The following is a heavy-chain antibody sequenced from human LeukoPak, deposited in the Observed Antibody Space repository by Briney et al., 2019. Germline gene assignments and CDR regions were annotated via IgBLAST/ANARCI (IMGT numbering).Heavy chain of an antibody. Sequence: GGSLRLSCAVSGFNFNNYGVSWVRQAPGKGPEWVSAIGATDDSTYYADSVRGRFTISRDNSKNTLYLQMNSLRAEDTAVYYCAKDPTMIVVAEYFQHWGQGTLVIVSS. D-gene: IGHD3-22*01. CDR3: AKDPTMIVVAEYFQH. J-gene: IGHJ1*01. CDR1: GFNFNNYG. V-gene: IGHV3-23*01. CDR2: IGATDDST.